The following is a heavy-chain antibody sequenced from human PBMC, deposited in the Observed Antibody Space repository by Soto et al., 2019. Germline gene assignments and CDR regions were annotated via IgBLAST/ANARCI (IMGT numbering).Heavy chain of an antibody. J-gene: IGHJ5*02. CDR1: GGSISSGGYS. V-gene: IGHV4-30-2*01. CDR3: AREKSTGDNGFDP. Sequence: QLQLQESGSGLVKPSQTLSLTCAVSGGSISSGGYSWSWIRQPPGKGLEWIVYIYHSGSTYYNPSGNSRVTISVDRSKNQFSLKLSAVTAADTAVYYCAREKSTGDNGFDPWGQGTLVTVSS. CDR2: IYHSGST. D-gene: IGHD1-1*01.